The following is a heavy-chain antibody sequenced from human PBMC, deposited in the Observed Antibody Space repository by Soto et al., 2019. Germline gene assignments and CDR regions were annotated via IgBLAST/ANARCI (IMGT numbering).Heavy chain of an antibody. Sequence: QVQLQESGPGLVKASQTLSLTCTVSGGSISRGGYYWSWIRQHTGKGLAGIGDIYNSGSTHYNPSLQSGVTVSAVTSKNHFSLTLCSVTAADTAVDYCARDPAPWGQGTLVTVSS. J-gene: IGHJ5*02. V-gene: IGHV4-31*03. CDR3: ARDPAP. CDR2: IYNSGST. CDR1: GGSISRGGYY.